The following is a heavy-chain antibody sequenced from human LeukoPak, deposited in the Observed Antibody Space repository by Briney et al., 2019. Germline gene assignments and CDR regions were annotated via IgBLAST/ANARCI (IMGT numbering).Heavy chain of an antibody. D-gene: IGHD2-2*03. CDR2: INHSGST. V-gene: IGHV4-34*01. CDR3: ARGRVDIVVVPAAMSRYFDY. CDR1: GGSFSGYY. Sequence: SETLSLTCAVYGGSFSGYYWSWIRQPPGKGLEWIGEINHSGSTNYNPSLKSRVTISVDTSKNQFSLKQSSVTAADTAVYYCARGRVDIVVVPAAMSRYFDYWGQGTLVTVSS. J-gene: IGHJ4*02.